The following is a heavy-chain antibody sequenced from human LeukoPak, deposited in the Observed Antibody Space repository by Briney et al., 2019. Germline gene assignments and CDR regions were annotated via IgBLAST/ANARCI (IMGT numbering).Heavy chain of an antibody. D-gene: IGHD1-26*01. V-gene: IGHV3-21*01. J-gene: IGHJ3*02. CDR1: GFTFSSYS. CDR3: ARGRQNSGSYSDAFDI. CDR2: ISSSSSYI. Sequence: GGSLRLSCAASGFTFSSYSMNWVRQAPGKGLEWVSSISSSSSYIYYADSLKGRFTISRDNAKNSLFLQMNSLRAEDTAVYYCARGRQNSGSYSDAFDIWGRGTMVIVSS.